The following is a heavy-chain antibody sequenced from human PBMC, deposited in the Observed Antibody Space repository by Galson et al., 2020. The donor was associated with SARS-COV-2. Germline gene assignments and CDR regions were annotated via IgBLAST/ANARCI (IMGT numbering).Heavy chain of an antibody. J-gene: IGHJ3*02. V-gene: IGHV2-26*01. D-gene: IGHD5-18*01. CDR2: IFSNVEK. CDR3: ALITLGQLRLPDTCDI. Sequence: SGPTLLTPTATLTLSCTVSGFSLSNARMGLSWIRPPPGKALEWLAPIFSNVEKSSSTSLKSRLTISQDTSKSQVVRTMTNIDPVDTATYYCALITLGQLRLPDTCDIWGQGTMVTVSS. CDR1: GFSLSNARMG.